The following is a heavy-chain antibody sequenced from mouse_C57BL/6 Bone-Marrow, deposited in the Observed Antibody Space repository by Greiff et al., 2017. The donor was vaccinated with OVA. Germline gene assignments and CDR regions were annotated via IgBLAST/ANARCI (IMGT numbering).Heavy chain of an antibody. D-gene: IGHD3-3*01. CDR3: ARPGTGWYFDV. Sequence: EVKLVESGGGLVKPGGSLKLSCAASGFTFSSYAMSWVRQTPEKRLEWVATISDGGSYTYYPDNVKGRFTISRDNAKNNLYLQMSHLKSEDTAMYYCARPGTGWYFDVWGTGTTVTVSS. J-gene: IGHJ1*03. V-gene: IGHV5-4*03. CDR1: GFTFSSYA. CDR2: ISDGGSYT.